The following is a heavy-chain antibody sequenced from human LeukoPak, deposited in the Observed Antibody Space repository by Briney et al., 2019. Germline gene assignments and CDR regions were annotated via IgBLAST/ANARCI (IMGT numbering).Heavy chain of an antibody. V-gene: IGHV3-66*04. CDR3: ARHLRYGSGGYFDY. J-gene: IGHJ4*02. CDR2: IYSGGST. CDR1: GFTVSSNS. Sequence: PGGSLRLSCAASGFTVSSNSMSWVRQAPGKGLEWVSVIYSGGSTKYADSVKGRFTIFRDNSKNTLNLQMNSLRAKDTAVYYCARHLRYGSGGYFDYWGQGTLVTVSS. D-gene: IGHD3-10*01.